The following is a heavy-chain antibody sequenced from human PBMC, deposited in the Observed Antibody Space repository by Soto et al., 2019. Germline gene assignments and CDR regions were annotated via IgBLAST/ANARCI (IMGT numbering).Heavy chain of an antibody. CDR3: ASSEGYAGATAPAYYYGMDV. CDR2: IIPIFGTA. Sequence: SVKVSCKASGYTFTSYGISWVRQAPGQGLEWMGGIIPIFGTANYAQKFQGRVTITADESTSTAYMELRRLRSEDTAVYYCASSEGYAGATAPAYYYGMDVWGQGTTVTVSS. V-gene: IGHV1-69*13. J-gene: IGHJ6*02. D-gene: IGHD1-26*01. CDR1: GYTFTSYG.